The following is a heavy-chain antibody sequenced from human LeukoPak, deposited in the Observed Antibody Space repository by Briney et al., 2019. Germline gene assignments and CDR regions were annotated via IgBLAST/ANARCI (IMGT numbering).Heavy chain of an antibody. CDR2: INHSGST. J-gene: IGHJ4*02. CDR1: GGSFSGYY. D-gene: IGHD6-19*01. CDR3: ARRLEQWLYSVVDY. V-gene: IGHV4-34*01. Sequence: PSETLSLTCAVYGGSFSGYYWSWIRQPPGKGLEWIGEINHSGSTNYNPSLKSRVTISVDTSKNQFSLKLSSVTAADTAVYYCARRLEQWLYSVVDYWGQGTLVTVSS.